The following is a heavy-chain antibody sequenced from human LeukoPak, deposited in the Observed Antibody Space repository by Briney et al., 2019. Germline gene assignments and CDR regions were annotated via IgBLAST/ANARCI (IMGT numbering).Heavy chain of an antibody. CDR2: IKEDGTEK. CDR1: GFTFSTYW. CDR3: AKDRLVVVPAAAPLYYFDY. Sequence: PGGSLRLSCTASGFTFSTYWMTWVRQAPGKGLEWVANIKEDGTEKKYVDSVKGRFTISRDNSKNTLYLQMNSLRAEDTAVYYCAKDRLVVVPAAAPLYYFDYWGQGTLVTVSS. J-gene: IGHJ4*02. D-gene: IGHD2-2*01. V-gene: IGHV3-7*03.